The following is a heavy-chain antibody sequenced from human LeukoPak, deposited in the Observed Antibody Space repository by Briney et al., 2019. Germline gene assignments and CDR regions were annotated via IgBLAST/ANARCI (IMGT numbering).Heavy chain of an antibody. D-gene: IGHD7-27*01. CDR2: IWYDGGNK. Sequence: GGSLRLSCAASGFTFSSYGMHWVRQAPGKGLEWVALIWYDGGNKNYADSVKGRFTISRDNSKNTLYLKMNSLTAEDTAVNYCARDIEEGRGDLRLGFDSWGQGTLVTVSS. CDR3: ARDIEEGRGDLRLGFDS. CDR1: GFTFSSYG. V-gene: IGHV3-33*01. J-gene: IGHJ4*02.